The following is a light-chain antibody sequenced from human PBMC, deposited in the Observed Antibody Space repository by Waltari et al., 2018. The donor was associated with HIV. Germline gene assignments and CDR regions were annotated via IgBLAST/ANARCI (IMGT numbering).Light chain of an antibody. CDR1: QSIASY. J-gene: IGKJ1*01. Sequence: DIKITQLPSSLSASVADRVPIACRASQSIASYLNWYQQKPGKAPQLLIYAASSLQNGAPSRFSGSGSETDFTLTISSLQPEDFATYYCQQSYTPPPTFGQGTKVEIK. V-gene: IGKV1-39*01. CDR3: QQSYTPPPT. CDR2: AAS.